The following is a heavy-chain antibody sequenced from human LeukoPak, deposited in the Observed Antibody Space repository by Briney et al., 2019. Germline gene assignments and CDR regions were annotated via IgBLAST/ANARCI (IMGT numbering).Heavy chain of an antibody. Sequence: SETLSLTCTVSGGSISSSSYYWGWIRQPPGKGLEWIGSIYYSGSTYYNPSLKSRVTISVDTSKNQFSLKLSSVTAADTAVYYCARSQFYGSGSYQGRWFDPWGQGTLVTVSS. CDR2: IYYSGST. CDR1: GGSISSSSYY. V-gene: IGHV4-39*07. D-gene: IGHD3-10*01. CDR3: ARSQFYGSGSYQGRWFDP. J-gene: IGHJ5*02.